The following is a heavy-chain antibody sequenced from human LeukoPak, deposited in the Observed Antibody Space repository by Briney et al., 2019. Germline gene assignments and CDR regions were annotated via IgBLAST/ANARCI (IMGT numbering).Heavy chain of an antibody. CDR2: IWYDGSNK. Sequence: GTSLRLSCAASGFSFRSHGMHWVRQAPGKGLEWVAFIWYDGSNKYYTDSVKGRFTISRDNSKNTLYLQMNSLRAEDTAVYYCAGDRATSYFDYWGQGALVTISS. V-gene: IGHV3-33*01. D-gene: IGHD1-26*01. CDR3: AGDRATSYFDY. J-gene: IGHJ4*02. CDR1: GFSFRSHG.